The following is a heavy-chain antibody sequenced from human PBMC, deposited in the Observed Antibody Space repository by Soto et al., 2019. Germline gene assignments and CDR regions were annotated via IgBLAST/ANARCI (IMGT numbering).Heavy chain of an antibody. Sequence: SETLSITCTFSGGSISIYHWSWIRQPPGKGLDWIGYIYYSGSTNYNPSLKSRVTISVDTSKNQFSLKLSSVTAADTAVYYCARNRVITIFGVVIGPDAFDIWGQGTMVTVSS. J-gene: IGHJ3*02. CDR2: IYYSGST. CDR3: ARNRVITIFGVVIGPDAFDI. V-gene: IGHV4-59*01. D-gene: IGHD3-3*01. CDR1: GGSISIYH.